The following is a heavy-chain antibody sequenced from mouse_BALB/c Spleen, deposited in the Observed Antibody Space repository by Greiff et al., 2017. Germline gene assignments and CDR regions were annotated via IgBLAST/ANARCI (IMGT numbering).Heavy chain of an antibody. CDR2: INSNGGST. Sequence: EVQGVESGGGLVQPGGSLKLSCAASGFTFSSYGMSWVRQTPDKRLELVATINSNGGSTYYPDSVKGRFTISRDNAKNTLYLQMSSLKSEDTAMYYCARHRHYYAMDYWGQGTSVTVSS. V-gene: IGHV5-6-3*01. CDR3: ARHRHYYAMDY. CDR1: GFTFSSYG. J-gene: IGHJ4*01.